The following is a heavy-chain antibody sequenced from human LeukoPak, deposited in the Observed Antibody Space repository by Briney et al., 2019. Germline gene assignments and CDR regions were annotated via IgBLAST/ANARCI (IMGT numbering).Heavy chain of an antibody. CDR2: IYYSGST. V-gene: IGHV4-39*01. J-gene: IGHJ4*02. D-gene: IGHD2-8*02. CDR1: GGSISSSSYY. Sequence: SETLSLTCTVSGGSISSSSYYWGWIRQPPGKGLEWIGSIYYSGSTYYNPSLKSRVTISVDTSKNQFSLKLSSVTAADTAVYYRARPGGVRSPPVVWGQGTLVTVSS. CDR3: ARPGGVRSPPVV.